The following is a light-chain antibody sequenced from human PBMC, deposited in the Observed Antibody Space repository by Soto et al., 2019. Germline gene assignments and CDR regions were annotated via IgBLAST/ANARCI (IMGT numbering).Light chain of an antibody. Sequence: QSALTQPRSVFGSPGQSVTISCTGTSSDVGGYNYVSWYQQHPGKAPKLMIYDVNKRPSGVPDRFSGSKSDNTASLTISGLQAEDEADYYCCSYAGSYTLVFGGGTKLTVL. V-gene: IGLV2-11*01. J-gene: IGLJ2*01. CDR3: CSYAGSYTLV. CDR2: DVN. CDR1: SSDVGGYNY.